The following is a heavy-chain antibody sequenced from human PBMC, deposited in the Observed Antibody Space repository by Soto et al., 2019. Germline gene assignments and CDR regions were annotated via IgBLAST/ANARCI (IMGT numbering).Heavy chain of an antibody. CDR2: ISIHNGNT. Sequence: QAQLDQSGGEVKKSGASVKVSCKASGYTFANYGISWVRQAPGQGLEWMGWISIHNGNTNFAQKFQGRITLTTDTTTNRDNMELRSLRSDNTAVYYSARMNTHDYYHYYMDVWGKGNTVTVS. V-gene: IGHV1-18*04. J-gene: IGHJ6*03. CDR3: ARMNTHDYYHYYMDV. CDR1: GYTFANYG.